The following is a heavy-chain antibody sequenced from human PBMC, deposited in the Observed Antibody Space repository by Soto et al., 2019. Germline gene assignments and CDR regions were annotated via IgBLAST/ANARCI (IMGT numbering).Heavy chain of an antibody. CDR3: ACHWDAVLNYGMEV. CDR1: GFTFSSYG. J-gene: IGHJ6*02. Sequence: QVQLVESGGGVVQPGRSLRLSCAASGFTFSSYGMHWVRQAPGKGLEWVAVISYDGSNKYYADSVKGRFTISRDNSKNKLYLQMNSLRAEDTAVYYCACHWDAVLNYGMEVWGQGTTVTVSS. D-gene: IGHD1-26*01. V-gene: IGHV3-30*03. CDR2: ISYDGSNK.